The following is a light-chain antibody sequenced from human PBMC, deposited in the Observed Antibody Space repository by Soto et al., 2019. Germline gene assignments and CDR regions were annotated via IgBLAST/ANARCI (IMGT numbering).Light chain of an antibody. Sequence: QSVLTQPPSASATPGQTVTISCSGRYSNIGSNFVSWYQRLPGTAPKLLIYSINQRPSVVPDRFSGSKSGTSASLTISGLQSEYEADYFCSSWDDSLDGPVFGGGTKLTVL. CDR1: YSNIGSNF. J-gene: IGLJ3*02. CDR2: SIN. V-gene: IGLV1-44*01. CDR3: SSWDDSLDGPV.